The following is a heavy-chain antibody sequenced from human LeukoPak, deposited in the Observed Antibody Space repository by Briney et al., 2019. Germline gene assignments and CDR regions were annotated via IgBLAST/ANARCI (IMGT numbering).Heavy chain of an antibody. CDR1: GYTFTSYG. CDR3: ARDFGVVVAAYPNRYFQH. Sequence: GASVKVSCKASGYTFTSYGISWVRQAPGQGLEWMGWISAYNDNTNCAQKLQGRDTMTTDTSTSTAYMELRSLRSDDTAVYYCARDFGVVVAAYPNRYFQHWGQGTLVTVSS. CDR2: ISAYNDNT. J-gene: IGHJ1*01. V-gene: IGHV1-18*01. D-gene: IGHD2-15*01.